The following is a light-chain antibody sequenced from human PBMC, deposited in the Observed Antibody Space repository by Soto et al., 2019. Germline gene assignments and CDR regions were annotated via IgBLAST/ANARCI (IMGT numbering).Light chain of an antibody. CDR3: QQYGSSPWT. Sequence: EIVLTQSPGTLSLSPGERATLSCRASQSISSRNLAWYQQKPGQGPRLLIYDVSTRATGIPDRFSGSGSGTDFTLTISRLEPEDFAVYYCQQYGSSPWTFGQGTKVDIK. CDR1: QSISSRN. V-gene: IGKV3-20*01. J-gene: IGKJ1*01. CDR2: DVS.